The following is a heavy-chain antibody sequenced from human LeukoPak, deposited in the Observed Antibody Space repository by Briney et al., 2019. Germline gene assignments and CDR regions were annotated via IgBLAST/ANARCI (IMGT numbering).Heavy chain of an antibody. CDR2: IYYSGST. CDR1: GGSISSYY. CDR3: ARSRPVFDY. V-gene: IGHV4-59*01. Sequence: PSETLSLTCTVSGGSISSYYWSWIRQPPGKGLEWIGYIYYSGSTNYNPSLKSRVTISVDTSKNQFSLKLSSVTAADTAVCYCARSRPVFDYWGQGTLVTVSS. J-gene: IGHJ4*02.